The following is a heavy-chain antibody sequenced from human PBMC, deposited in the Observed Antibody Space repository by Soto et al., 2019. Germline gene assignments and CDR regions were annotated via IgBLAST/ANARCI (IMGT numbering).Heavy chain of an antibody. CDR3: ARGSYYGSGSFSPAEYFQH. CDR1: GGTFSSYV. J-gene: IGHJ1*01. D-gene: IGHD3-10*01. V-gene: IGHV1-69*06. Sequence: QVQLVQSGAEVKEPGSSVKASCKVSGGTFSSYVISWVRQDPGQGLERVGGIIHTFGTANYAQKFQGRVTIPADKSTSTAYMELSSLRAEDTAVYYCARGSYYGSGSFSPAEYFQHWGQGTLVTVSS. CDR2: IIHTFGTA.